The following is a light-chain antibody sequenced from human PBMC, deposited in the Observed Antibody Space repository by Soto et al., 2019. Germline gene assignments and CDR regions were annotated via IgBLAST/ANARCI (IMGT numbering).Light chain of an antibody. V-gene: IGLV1-40*01. Sequence: QSVLTQPPSVSGAPGPRVTISCTGSSSNIGAGYDVHWYQQLPGTAPKLLIYGNSNRPSGVPDRFSGSKSGTSAALAITGLQAEDEADYYCQSYDSSLSGFYVFGTGTKLTAL. CDR3: QSYDSSLSGFYV. CDR1: SSNIGAGYD. CDR2: GNS. J-gene: IGLJ1*01.